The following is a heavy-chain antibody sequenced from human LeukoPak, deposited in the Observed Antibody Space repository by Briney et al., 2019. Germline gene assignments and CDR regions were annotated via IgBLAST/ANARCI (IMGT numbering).Heavy chain of an antibody. CDR2: ISGSGGST. CDR1: GFTFSSYS. J-gene: IGHJ4*02. D-gene: IGHD3-22*01. CDR3: ARMIPGITMIREPFDY. V-gene: IGHV3-23*01. Sequence: GGSLRLSCAASGFTFSSYSMNWVRQAPGKGLEWVSAISGSGGSTYYADSVKGRFTISRDNSKNTLYLQMNSLRAEDTAVYYCARMIPGITMIREPFDYWGQGTLVTVSS.